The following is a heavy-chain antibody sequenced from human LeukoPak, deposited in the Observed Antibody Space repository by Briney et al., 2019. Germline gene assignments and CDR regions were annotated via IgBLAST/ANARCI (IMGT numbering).Heavy chain of an antibody. D-gene: IGHD6-13*01. CDR2: IYTSGSP. CDR3: ARWSSSWYYFDY. V-gene: IGHV4-61*02. CDR1: GGSISSGSYY. Sequence: SETLSLTCTVSGGSISSGSYYWSWIRQPAGKGLEWIGRIYTSGSPNYNPSLKSRVTISVDTSKNQYALKLSSVTAADTAVYYCARWSSSWYYFDYWGQGTLVTVSS. J-gene: IGHJ4*02.